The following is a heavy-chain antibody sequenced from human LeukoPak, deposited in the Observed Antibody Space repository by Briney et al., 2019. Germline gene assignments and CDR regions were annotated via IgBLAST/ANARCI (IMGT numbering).Heavy chain of an antibody. J-gene: IGHJ3*02. CDR2: IYYSGST. CDR1: GGSISSGGYY. CDR3: ARMGIAAAGIEGLDI. V-gene: IGHV4-31*03. Sequence: SETLSLTCTVSGGSISSGGYYWSWIRQHPGKGLEWIGYIYYSGSTYYNPSLKSRVTISVDTSKNQFSLKLSSVTAADTAVYYCARMGIAAAGIEGLDIWGQGTMVTVSS. D-gene: IGHD6-13*01.